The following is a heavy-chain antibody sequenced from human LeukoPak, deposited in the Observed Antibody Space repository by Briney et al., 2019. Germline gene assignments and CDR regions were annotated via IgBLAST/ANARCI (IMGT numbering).Heavy chain of an antibody. J-gene: IGHJ4*02. CDR2: TYYRSKWYN. CDR1: GDSVSSNSAA. V-gene: IGHV6-1*01. D-gene: IGHD6-19*01. Sequence: SQTLSLTRAISGDSVSSNSAAWNWIRQSPSRGLEWLGRTYYRSKWYNDYAVLVKSRITINPDTSKNQFSLQLNSVTPEDTAVYYCARDHRYSSGWGFDYWGQGTLVTVSS. CDR3: ARDHRYSSGWGFDY.